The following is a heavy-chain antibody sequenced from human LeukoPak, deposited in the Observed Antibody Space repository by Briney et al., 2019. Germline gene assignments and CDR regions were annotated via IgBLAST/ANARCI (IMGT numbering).Heavy chain of an antibody. CDR2: INQGGSGK. J-gene: IGHJ4*02. Sequence: GGSLRLSCAASGFPFSNYWMTWVRQAPGKGLEWVANINQGGSGKYYVDSVKGRFTISRDNAKKSLYLQMNSLRAEDTAIYYCVGNYYDSSGLDYWGQGTLVTVSS. CDR1: GFPFSNYW. CDR3: VGNYYDSSGLDY. D-gene: IGHD3-22*01. V-gene: IGHV3-7*01.